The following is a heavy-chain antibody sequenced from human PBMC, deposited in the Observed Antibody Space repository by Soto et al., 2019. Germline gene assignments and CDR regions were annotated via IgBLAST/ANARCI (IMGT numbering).Heavy chain of an antibody. Sequence: QVQLQESGPGLVKPSQTLSLTCTVSGGPISSGGYYWSWIRQHPGKGLEWIGYIYYSGSTYYNPSLKSRVTISVDTSKNQFSLKLSSVTAADTAVYYCARETAMVSYYYYGMDVWGQGTTVTVSS. V-gene: IGHV4-31*03. CDR3: ARETAMVSYYYYGMDV. D-gene: IGHD5-18*01. CDR1: GGPISSGGYY. CDR2: IYYSGST. J-gene: IGHJ6*02.